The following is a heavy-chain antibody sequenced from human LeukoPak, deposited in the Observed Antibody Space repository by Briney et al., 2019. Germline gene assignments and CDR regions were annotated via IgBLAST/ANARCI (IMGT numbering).Heavy chain of an antibody. Sequence: PSQTLSLTCTVSGGSISSGDYYWSWIRQPPGKGLEWIGYIYYNGSTYYNPSLKSRVTISVDTSKNQFSLKLSSVTAADTAVYYCARRDGYNPRVDYWGQGTLVTVSS. J-gene: IGHJ4*02. CDR1: GGSISSGDYY. CDR2: IYYNGST. CDR3: ARRDGYNPRVDY. D-gene: IGHD5-24*01. V-gene: IGHV4-30-4*08.